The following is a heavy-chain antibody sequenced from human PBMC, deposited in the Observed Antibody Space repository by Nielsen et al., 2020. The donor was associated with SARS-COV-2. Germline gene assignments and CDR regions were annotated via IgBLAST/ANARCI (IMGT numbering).Heavy chain of an antibody. V-gene: IGHV3-30-3*01. CDR2: ISYDGSNK. D-gene: IGHD1-26*01. CDR3: AKGWRRWELLIGFDY. Sequence: GESLKISCAASGFTFSSYAMHWVRQAPGRGLEWVAVISYDGSNKYYADSVKGRFTISRDNSKNTLYLQMNSLRAEDTAVYYCAKGWRRWELLIGFDYWGQGTLVTVSS. J-gene: IGHJ4*02. CDR1: GFTFSSYA.